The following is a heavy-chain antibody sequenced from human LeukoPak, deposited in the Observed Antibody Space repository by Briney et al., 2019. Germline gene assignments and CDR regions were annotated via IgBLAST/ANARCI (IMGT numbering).Heavy chain of an antibody. CDR1: GYTFTSYG. CDR2: INPNSGGT. D-gene: IGHD3-22*01. J-gene: IGHJ4*02. CDR3: ARETYYYDTSGYFPYYFDY. V-gene: IGHV1-2*02. Sequence: ASVKVSCKASGYTFTSYGISWVRQAPGQGLEWMGWINPNSGGTNYAQKFQGRVTMTRDTSISTAYMELSRLRSDDTAVYYCARETYYYDTSGYFPYYFDYWGQGTLVTVSS.